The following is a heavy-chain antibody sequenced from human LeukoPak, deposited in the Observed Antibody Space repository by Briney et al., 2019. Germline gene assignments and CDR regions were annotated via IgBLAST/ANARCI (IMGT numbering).Heavy chain of an antibody. D-gene: IGHD6-19*01. CDR1: GYTFTGYY. V-gene: IGHV1-2*02. Sequence: ASVKVSCKASGYTFTGYYMHWVRQAPGQGLEWMGWINPNSGGTNYAQKFQGRVTMTRDTSTSTDYMELSSLRSEDTAVYYCAREPSYSSGWPFDYWGQGTLVTVSS. CDR2: INPNSGGT. CDR3: AREPSYSSGWPFDY. J-gene: IGHJ4*02.